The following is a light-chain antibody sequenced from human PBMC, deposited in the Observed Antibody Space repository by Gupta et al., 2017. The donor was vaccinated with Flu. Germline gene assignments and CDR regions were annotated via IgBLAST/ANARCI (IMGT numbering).Light chain of an antibody. CDR1: QNVAES. J-gene: IGKJ3*01. Sequence: DTAILSGRTSQNVAESLAWYQQKGGQAPRLLIYDASQRATGIPDRFSGSGSGTDFTLTISSLEPADFAVYYCLQRASWPRFTFGPGT. CDR3: LQRASWPRFT. V-gene: IGKV3-11*01. CDR2: DAS.